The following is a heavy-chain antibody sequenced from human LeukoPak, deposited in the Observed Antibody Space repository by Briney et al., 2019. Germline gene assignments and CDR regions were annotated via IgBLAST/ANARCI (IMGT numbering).Heavy chain of an antibody. J-gene: IGHJ5*02. V-gene: IGHV3-66*01. CDR2: IYSGGST. D-gene: IGHD3-3*01. Sequence: GSLRLSCAAAGFTVSSSCMSWVRQAPGEGLEWVSLIYSGGSTYYADSVKGRFTISRDNSKNTLYLQMNSLRVEDAAVYYCARSGITIFGVLKSWGQGTLVTVFS. CDR1: GFTVSSSC. CDR3: ARSGITIFGVLKS.